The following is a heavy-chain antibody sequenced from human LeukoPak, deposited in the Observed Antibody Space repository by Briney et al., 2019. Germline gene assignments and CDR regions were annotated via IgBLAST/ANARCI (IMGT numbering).Heavy chain of an antibody. V-gene: IGHV3-30*14. CDR1: GFTFRSYS. Sequence: GRSLRLSCAASGFTFRSYSMHWVRQAPGKGLEWAATISYDGSNVYYADSVKGRFTISRDNSKNTLYLQMNSLRAEDTAVYYCARAAVTTDAFDIWGQGTMVTVSS. CDR2: ISYDGSNV. D-gene: IGHD4-17*01. CDR3: ARAAVTTDAFDI. J-gene: IGHJ3*02.